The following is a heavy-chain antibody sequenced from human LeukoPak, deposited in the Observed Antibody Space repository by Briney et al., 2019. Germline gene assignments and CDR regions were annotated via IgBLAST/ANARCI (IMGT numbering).Heavy chain of an antibody. CDR1: GFTFSSYS. J-gene: IGHJ4*02. D-gene: IGHD3-10*01. CDR3: AKGSWFGELYPMPFDY. CDR2: ISSSSNYI. Sequence: GGSLRLSCAASGFTFSSYSMNWVRQAPGKGLEWVSSISSSSNYIYYADSVKGRFTISRDNSKNTLYLQMNSLRAEDTAVYYCAKGSWFGELYPMPFDYWGQGTLVTVSS. V-gene: IGHV3-21*01.